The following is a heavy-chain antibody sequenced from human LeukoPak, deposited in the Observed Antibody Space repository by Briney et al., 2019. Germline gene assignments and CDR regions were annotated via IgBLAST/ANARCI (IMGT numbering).Heavy chain of an antibody. D-gene: IGHD6-19*01. J-gene: IGHJ4*02. V-gene: IGHV1-2*02. CDR3: ARSSSGWYVDY. CDR1: GYTFSDYY. Sequence: ASVKVSCKASGYTFSDYYMHWVRQAPGQGLEWMGWINPSSGGTNYAQKFQGRVTMTRDTSISTAYMELSRLRSDDTAMYYCARSSSGWYVDYWGQGTLVTVSS. CDR2: INPSSGGT.